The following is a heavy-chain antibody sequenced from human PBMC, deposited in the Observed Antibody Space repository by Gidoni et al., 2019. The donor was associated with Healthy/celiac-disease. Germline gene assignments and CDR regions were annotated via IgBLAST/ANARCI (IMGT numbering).Heavy chain of an antibody. J-gene: IGHJ4*02. CDR3: ARLRFLEWFVDY. V-gene: IGHV3-53*01. D-gene: IGHD3-3*01. CDR2: IYSGGST. CDR1: GFTVSSNY. Sequence: EVQLVASGGGLIQPGGSLSLSCSASGFTVSSNYMGWVRQAPGKGLEWVSVIYSGGSTYYADSVKGRFTISRDNSKNTLYLQMNSLRAEDTAVYYCARLRFLEWFVDYWGQGTLVTVSS.